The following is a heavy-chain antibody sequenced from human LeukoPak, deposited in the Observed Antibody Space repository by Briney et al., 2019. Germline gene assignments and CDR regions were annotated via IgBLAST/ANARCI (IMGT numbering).Heavy chain of an antibody. V-gene: IGHV1-46*01. J-gene: IGHJ6*02. D-gene: IGHD2-21*02. CDR1: GYTFPSYF. Sequence: ASVKVSCKASGYTFPSYFMHWVRQAPGQGLEWMGIINPTGGSTTYAQEFQGRVTMTRDTSTSTVYMELRSLRSDDTAVYYCSAGATTYCGGDCYPSFFFYHGIDVWGQGTTVTVSS. CDR2: INPTGGST. CDR3: SAGATTYCGGDCYPSFFFYHGIDV.